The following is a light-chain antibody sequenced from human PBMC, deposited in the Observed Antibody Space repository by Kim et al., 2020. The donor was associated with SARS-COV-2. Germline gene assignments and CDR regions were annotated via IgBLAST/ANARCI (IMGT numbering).Light chain of an antibody. V-gene: IGLV3-1*01. J-gene: IGLJ3*02. CDR1: KLGDKY. CDR2: QDS. Sequence: SVSPAQTATITCSGEKLGDKYACLYQQKPGQSPVLVIYQDSKRPSGLPERFSGSNSGNTATLTISGTQAMYEADYYCQAWDSTWVFGGGTQLTVL. CDR3: QAWDSTWV.